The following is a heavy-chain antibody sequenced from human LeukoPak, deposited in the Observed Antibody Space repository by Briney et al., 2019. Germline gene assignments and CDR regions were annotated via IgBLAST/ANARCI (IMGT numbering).Heavy chain of an antibody. D-gene: IGHD6-13*01. CDR1: GXSISSYY. CDR3: ARDDRGSSWYEGPFDY. J-gene: IGHJ4*02. CDR2: IYYSGST. Sequence: KPSETLSLTWTVSGXSISSYYWSWIRQPPGKGLEWIGYIYYSGSTNYNPSLKSRVTISVDTSKNQFSLKLSSVTAADTAVYYCARDDRGSSWYEGPFDYWGQGTLVTVSS. V-gene: IGHV4-59*01.